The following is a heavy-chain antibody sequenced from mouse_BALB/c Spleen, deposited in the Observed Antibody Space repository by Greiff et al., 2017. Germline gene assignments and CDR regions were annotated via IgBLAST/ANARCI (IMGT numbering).Heavy chain of an antibody. CDR2: IWGDGST. CDR1: GFSLTGYG. V-gene: IGHV2-6-7*01. CDR3: AIRYDGVYYYAMDY. D-gene: IGHD2-14*01. J-gene: IGHJ4*01. Sequence: VQLKESGPGLVAPSQSLSITCTVSGFSLTGYGVNWVRQPPGKGLEWLGMIWGDGSTDYNSALKSRLSISKDNSKSQVFLKMNSLQTDDTARYYCAIRYDGVYYYAMDYWGQGTSVTVSS.